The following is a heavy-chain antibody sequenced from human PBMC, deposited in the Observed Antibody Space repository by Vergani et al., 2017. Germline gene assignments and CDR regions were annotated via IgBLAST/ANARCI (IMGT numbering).Heavy chain of an antibody. CDR1: GFTFSSHA. V-gene: IGHV3-23*01. CDR2: IKNTGDST. CDR3: AREIQVTQALDL. Sequence: EVQLLQSEGAVVQPGGSLRLSCVASGFTFSSHAMSWVRQGHGQGLEWVSSIKNTGDSTHYADSVKGRFTLSRDSAKNSLSLQMNSLRVEDTALYYCAREIQVTQALDLWGRGTMVTVSS. J-gene: IGHJ3*01. D-gene: IGHD2-21*02.